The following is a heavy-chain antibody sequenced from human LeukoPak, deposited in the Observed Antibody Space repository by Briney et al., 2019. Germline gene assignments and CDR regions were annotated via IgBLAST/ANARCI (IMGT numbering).Heavy chain of an antibody. CDR1: GYTLTELS. V-gene: IGHV1-24*01. D-gene: IGHD5-24*01. CDR3: ATSLRKEMATIFLVY. CDR2: FDPEDGET. J-gene: IGHJ4*02. Sequence: ASVKVSCKVSGYTLTELSMHWVRQAPGKGPEWMGGFDPEDGETIYAQKFQGRVTMTEDTSTDTAYMELSSLRSEDTAVYYCATSLRKEMATIFLVYWGQGTLVTVSS.